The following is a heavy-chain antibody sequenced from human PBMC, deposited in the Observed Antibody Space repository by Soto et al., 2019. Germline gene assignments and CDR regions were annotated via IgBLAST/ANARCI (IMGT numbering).Heavy chain of an antibody. J-gene: IGHJ4*02. CDR1: GFTFSGSA. Sequence: PGGSLRLSCAASGFTFSGSAMHWVRQASGKGLEWVGRIRSKANSYATAYAVSVKGKFTVSRDDSRNTAYLQMNSLKTEDTAVDYCARGVSNFWCGHPKGLDYWGQGTVVTVSS. V-gene: IGHV3-73*01. CDR2: IRSKANSYAT. D-gene: IGHD3-3*01. CDR3: ARGVSNFWCGHPKGLDY.